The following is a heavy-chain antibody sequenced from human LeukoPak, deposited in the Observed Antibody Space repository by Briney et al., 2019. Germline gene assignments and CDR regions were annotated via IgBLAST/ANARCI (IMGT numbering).Heavy chain of an antibody. CDR3: ARDGGSYVLYYYYYMDV. CDR2: ISYDGSNK. D-gene: IGHD1-26*01. J-gene: IGHJ6*03. Sequence: PGGSLRLSCAASGFTFSSYAMHWVRQAPGKGLEWVAVISYDGSNKYYADSVKGRFTISRDNSKNTLYLQMNSLRAEDTAVYYCARDGGSYVLYYYYYMDVWGKGTTVTVSS. CDR1: GFTFSSYA. V-gene: IGHV3-30*04.